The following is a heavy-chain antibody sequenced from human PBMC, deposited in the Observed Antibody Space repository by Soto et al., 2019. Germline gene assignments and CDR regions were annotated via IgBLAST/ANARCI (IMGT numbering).Heavy chain of an antibody. J-gene: IGHJ5*02. CDR3: ARDLPAAAGPFDP. CDR2: IYHSGST. V-gene: IGHV4-38-2*02. Sequence: TLSLTCAVSGYSISSGYYWGWIRQPPGKGLEWIGSIYHSGSTYYNPSLKSRVTISVDTSKNQFSLKLSSVTAADTAVYYCARDLPAAAGPFDPWGQGTLVTVSS. CDR1: GYSISSGYY. D-gene: IGHD6-13*01.